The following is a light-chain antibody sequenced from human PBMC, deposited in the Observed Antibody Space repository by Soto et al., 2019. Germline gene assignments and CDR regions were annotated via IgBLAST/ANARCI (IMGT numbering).Light chain of an antibody. CDR1: SSDVGAYNY. CDR2: DVS. V-gene: IGLV2-14*03. Sequence: QSALTQPASVSGSPGQSITLSCTGTSSDVGAYNYVSWYQQHPGKAPKLMIYDVSNRPSGVSNRFSGSKSGNTASLTISGLQGEDEADYYCSSYRSSETLVFGTGNKLTVL. J-gene: IGLJ1*01. CDR3: SSYRSSETLV.